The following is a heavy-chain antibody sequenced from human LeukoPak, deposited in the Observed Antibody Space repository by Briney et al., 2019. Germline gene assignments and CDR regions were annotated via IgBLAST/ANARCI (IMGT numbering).Heavy chain of an antibody. CDR3: ARGPLTMTRGFDP. Sequence: SQTLSLTCAVSGGSISRGGYSWSWIRQPPGKGLEWIGYIYSSGSTYYNPSLKSRVTISVDTSKNQFSLKLSSVTAADTAVYYCARGPLTMTRGFDPWGQGTLVTVSS. J-gene: IGHJ5*02. CDR2: IYSSGST. D-gene: IGHD4-17*01. V-gene: IGHV4-30-4*07. CDR1: GGSISRGGYS.